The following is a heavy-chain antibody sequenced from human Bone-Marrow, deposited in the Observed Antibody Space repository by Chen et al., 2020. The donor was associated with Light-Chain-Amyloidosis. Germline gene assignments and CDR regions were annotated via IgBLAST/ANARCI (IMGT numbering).Heavy chain of an antibody. CDR3: ARRRDGYNFDY. CDR2: IYPDDSDA. D-gene: IGHD5-12*01. V-gene: IGHV5-51*01. CDR1: GYTLPNYW. Sequence: VQLEQAGAAAKKPGEALRISRKESGYTLPNYWIGWVRQMPGKGLEWMGVIYPDDSDARYSPSFEGQVTISADKSITTAYLQWRSLKASDTAMYYCARRRDGYNFDYWGQGTLVTVSS. J-gene: IGHJ4*02.